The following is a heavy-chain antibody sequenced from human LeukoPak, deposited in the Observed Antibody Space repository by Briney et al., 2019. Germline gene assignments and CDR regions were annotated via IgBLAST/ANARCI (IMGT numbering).Heavy chain of an antibody. CDR1: VYSVSSGYY. D-gene: IGHD2-2*01. Sequence: SETLSLTCAVSVYSVSSGYYWGWIRQPPGKGLGWIGTMYHSGSTYYNPSLKSRVTISVDTSKNQFSLKLTSVTAADAAVYYCARVRGYCSSTICYRYYFDYWGQGTLVTVSS. CDR3: ARVRGYCSSTICYRYYFDY. J-gene: IGHJ4*02. CDR2: MYHSGST. V-gene: IGHV4-38-2*01.